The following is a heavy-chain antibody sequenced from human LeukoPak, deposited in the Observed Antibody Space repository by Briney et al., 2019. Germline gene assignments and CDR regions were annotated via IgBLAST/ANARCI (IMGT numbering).Heavy chain of an antibody. CDR2: ISWNSGSI. J-gene: IGHJ3*02. CDR1: GFTFDDYA. D-gene: IGHD3-22*01. V-gene: IGHV3-9*03. CDR3: AKDIGPYYYDSSGYTPAFDI. Sequence: PGGSLRLSCAASGFTFDDYAMHWVRQAPGKGLEWVSGISWNSGSIGYADSVKGRFTISRDNAKNSLYLQMNSLRAEDMALYYCAKDIGPYYYDSSGYTPAFDIWGQGTMVTVSS.